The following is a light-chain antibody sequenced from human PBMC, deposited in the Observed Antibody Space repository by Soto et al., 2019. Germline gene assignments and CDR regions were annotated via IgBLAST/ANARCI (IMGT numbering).Light chain of an antibody. J-gene: IGKJ5*01. V-gene: IGKV3-20*01. CDR1: QTVRNNY. CDR2: GAS. CDR3: QQYGSSLSIT. Sequence: EIVLTQSPGPLSLSPGERATLSCRASQTVRNNYLAWYQQKPGQAPRLLIYGASSRATGIPDRFSGSGSGTDFTLTISRLEPEDFAVYYCQQYGSSLSITFGQGTRLEIK.